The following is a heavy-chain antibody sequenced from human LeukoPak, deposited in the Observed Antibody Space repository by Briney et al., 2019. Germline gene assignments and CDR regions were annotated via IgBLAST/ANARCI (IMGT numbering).Heavy chain of an antibody. CDR2: ISSSGSPI. Sequence: PGGSLRLSCAASGFSFSSYEMNWVRQAPGKGLEWLSYISSSGSPIFYADSVKGRFTISRDNAKNSLYLQMNSLRAEDTAVYYCARGRYSHWGQGTLVTVSS. V-gene: IGHV3-48*03. D-gene: IGHD6-13*01. J-gene: IGHJ4*02. CDR3: ARGRYSH. CDR1: GFSFSSYE.